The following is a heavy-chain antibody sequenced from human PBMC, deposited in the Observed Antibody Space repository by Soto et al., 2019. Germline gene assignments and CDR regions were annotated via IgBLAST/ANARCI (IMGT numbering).Heavy chain of an antibody. CDR3: AIGRRSHITIFEIVVREYNWFDP. CDR2: INHSGRT. V-gene: IGHV4-34*01. J-gene: IGHJ5*02. D-gene: IGHD3-3*01. CDR1: GDSISSYY. Sequence: SETLSLTCTVSGDSISSYYWSWIRQAPGKGLEWIGEINHSGRTKYNPSLKSRLTISIDTSKNQFSLKLSSVTVADTAVYYCAIGRRSHITIFEIVVREYNWFDPWGQGTLVTVSS.